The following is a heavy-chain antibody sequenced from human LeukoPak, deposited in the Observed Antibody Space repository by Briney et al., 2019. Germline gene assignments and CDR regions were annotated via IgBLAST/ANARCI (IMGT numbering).Heavy chain of an antibody. CDR2: INHSGST. J-gene: IGHJ6*02. D-gene: IGHD2-15*01. CDR1: GGSFSGYY. Sequence: SETLSLTCAVYGGSFSGYYWSWIRQPPGKGLEWIGEINHSGSTNYNPSLKSRVTISVDTSKNQFSLKLSSVTAADTAVYYCASRQDCSGGSCYSGDYYYYYGMDVWGQGTTVSASS. V-gene: IGHV4-34*01. CDR3: ASRQDCSGGSCYSGDYYYYYGMDV.